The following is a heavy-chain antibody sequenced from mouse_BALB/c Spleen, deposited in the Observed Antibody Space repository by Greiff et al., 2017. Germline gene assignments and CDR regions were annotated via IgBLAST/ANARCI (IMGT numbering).Heavy chain of an antibody. J-gene: IGHJ4*01. Sequence: QVQLQQPGAELVKPGASVKLSCKASGYTFTSYWMHWVKQRPGQGLEWIGEIDPSDSYTNYNQKFKGKATLTVDKSSSTAYMQLSSLTSEASAVYYCARGGFDYAMDYWGQGTSVTVSS. V-gene: IGHV1-69*02. CDR1: GYTFTSYW. CDR3: ARGGFDYAMDY. CDR2: IDPSDSYT.